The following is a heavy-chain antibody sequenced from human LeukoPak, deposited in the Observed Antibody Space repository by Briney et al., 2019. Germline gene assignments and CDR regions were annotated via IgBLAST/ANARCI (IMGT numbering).Heavy chain of an antibody. Sequence: GGSLRLSCAASGFTFSNYWMNWVRQAPGKGLEWVANIKQDGGEKSYVDSVKGRFTISRDNAKNSLHLQMDSLRAEDTAVYYCARDLPYYYEKNAFDIWGQGTMVTVSS. J-gene: IGHJ3*02. CDR1: GFTFSNYW. CDR3: ARDLPYYYEKNAFDI. D-gene: IGHD3-22*01. V-gene: IGHV3-7*01. CDR2: IKQDGGEK.